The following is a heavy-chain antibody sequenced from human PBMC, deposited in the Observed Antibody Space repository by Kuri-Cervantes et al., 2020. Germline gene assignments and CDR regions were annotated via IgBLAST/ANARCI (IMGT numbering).Heavy chain of an antibody. CDR3: ARDSAARINLYYSYYYMDV. D-gene: IGHD6-6*01. CDR1: GFTFSTYA. V-gene: IGHV3-30-3*01. CDR2: ISYDGGNK. J-gene: IGHJ6*03. Sequence: GGSLRLSCAASGFTFSTYAMYWVRQAPVKGLEWVAVISYDGGNKYCADSVKGRFTISRDNSKNTLYLQMNSLRAEGTAVYYCARDSAARINLYYSYYYMDVWGKGTTVTVSS.